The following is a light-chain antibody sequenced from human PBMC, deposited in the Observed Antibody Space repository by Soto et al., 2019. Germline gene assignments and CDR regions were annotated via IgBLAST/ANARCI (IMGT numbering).Light chain of an antibody. CDR1: SSNVGSNY. CDR3: AAWDDSLSGPV. V-gene: IGLV1-47*01. Sequence: VLTQPPSASGTPGQRVTISCSGSSSNVGSNYVYWYQQLPGTAPKLLIYRNNQRPSGVPDRFSGSKSGTSASLAISGLRSEDEADYYCAAWDDSLSGPVFGTGTKVTVL. CDR2: RNN. J-gene: IGLJ1*01.